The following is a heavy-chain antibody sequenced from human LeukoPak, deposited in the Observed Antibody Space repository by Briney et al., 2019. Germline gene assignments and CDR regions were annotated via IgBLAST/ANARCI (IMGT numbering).Heavy chain of an antibody. Sequence: SGTLSLTCAVSGGSISSDNWWSWVRQPPGKGLEWIGEIYHGGSTNYNPSLKSRVTISVDKSKNQFSLNLSSVTAADTAVYYCARDTPAVRGVIPPPIDAFNIWGQGTVVTVSS. J-gene: IGHJ3*02. D-gene: IGHD3-10*01. CDR2: IYHGGST. CDR1: GGSISSDNW. CDR3: ARDTPAVRGVIPPPIDAFNI. V-gene: IGHV4-4*02.